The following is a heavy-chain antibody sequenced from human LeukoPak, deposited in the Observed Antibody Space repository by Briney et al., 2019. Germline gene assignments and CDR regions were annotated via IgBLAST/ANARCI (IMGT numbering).Heavy chain of an antibody. CDR3: ARVMGSYFDY. Sequence: PGGSLRLSCAASGFTFDDYAMHWVRQAPGKGLEWVSGISWNSGSIGYADSVKGRFTISRDNAKNSLYLQMNSLRAEDTAVYYCARVMGSYFDYWGQGTLVTVSS. V-gene: IGHV3-9*01. CDR2: ISWNSGSI. J-gene: IGHJ4*02. CDR1: GFTFDDYA.